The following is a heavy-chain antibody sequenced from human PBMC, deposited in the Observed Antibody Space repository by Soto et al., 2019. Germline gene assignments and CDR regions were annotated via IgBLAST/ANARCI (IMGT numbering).Heavy chain of an antibody. CDR3: ARGLWRAPFDF. CDR2: MNPNTGNT. J-gene: IGHJ4*02. D-gene: IGHD2-21*01. V-gene: IGHV1-8*01. Sequence: QVQLVQSGADMKKPGASVKVSCKASGYTFTHYDINWVRQATGQGLEWMGWMNPNTGNTGFAQKFQDRATMTRNTSMSTASMAVGSRRSEEMALDFCARGLWRAPFDFWGRGTPV. CDR1: GYTFTHYD.